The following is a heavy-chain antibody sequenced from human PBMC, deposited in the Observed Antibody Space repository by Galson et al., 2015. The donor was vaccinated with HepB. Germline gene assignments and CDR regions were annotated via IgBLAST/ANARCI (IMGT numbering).Heavy chain of an antibody. J-gene: IGHJ4*02. Sequence: PALVKPTQTLTLTCTFSGFSLSTSGVGVGWIRQPPGKALEWLALIYWDDDKRYSPSLKSRLTITKDTSKNQVVLTMTNMDPVDTATYYCARRQWFRELLRSGFDYWGQGTLVTVSS. CDR1: GFSLSTSGVG. D-gene: IGHD3-10*01. CDR2: IYWDDDK. V-gene: IGHV2-5*02. CDR3: ARRQWFRELLRSGFDY.